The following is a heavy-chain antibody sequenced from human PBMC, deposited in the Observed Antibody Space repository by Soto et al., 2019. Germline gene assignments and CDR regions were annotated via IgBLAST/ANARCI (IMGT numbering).Heavy chain of an antibody. D-gene: IGHD3-22*01. CDR2: ISYDGSNK. V-gene: IGHV3-30-3*01. CDR3: ARDLRYYDSSGYYGYLAY. Sequence: GGSLRLSCAASGSTFSSYAMHWVRQAPGKGLEWVAVISYDGSNKYYADSVKGRFTISRDNSKNTLYLQMNSLRAEDTAVYYCARDLRYYDSSGYYGYLAYWGQGTLVTVSS. CDR1: GSTFSSYA. J-gene: IGHJ4*02.